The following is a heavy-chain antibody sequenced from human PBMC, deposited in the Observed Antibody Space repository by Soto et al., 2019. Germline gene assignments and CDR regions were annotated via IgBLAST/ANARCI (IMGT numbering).Heavy chain of an antibody. Sequence: SVKVSCKDSGGTFSSYAISWVRQAPGQGLEWMGGIIPIFGTANYARKFQGRVTITADESTSTAYMELSSLRSEDTAVYYCARGWMGPNGYYFAYWGQGTLVTVSS. J-gene: IGHJ4*02. CDR3: ARGWMGPNGYYFAY. D-gene: IGHD5-12*01. CDR1: GGTFSSYA. V-gene: IGHV1-69*13. CDR2: IIPIFGTA.